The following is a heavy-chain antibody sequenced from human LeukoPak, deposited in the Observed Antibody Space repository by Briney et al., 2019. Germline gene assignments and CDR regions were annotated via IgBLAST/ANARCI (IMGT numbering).Heavy chain of an antibody. CDR1: GYTFTDYA. Sequence: RWASVKVSCKASGYTFTDYALHWVRQAPGQSLEWMGWITTGRGETRYSQEFQRRITFTRDTSASTVYMDLSDLRSEDTAVYYCAKPLIVVVTQYYFDYWGQGTLVTVSS. J-gene: IGHJ4*02. CDR3: AKPLIVVVTQYYFDY. D-gene: IGHD3-22*01. V-gene: IGHV1-3*03. CDR2: ITTGRGET.